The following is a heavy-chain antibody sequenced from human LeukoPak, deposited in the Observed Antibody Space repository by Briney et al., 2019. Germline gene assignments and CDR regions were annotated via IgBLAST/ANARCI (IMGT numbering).Heavy chain of an antibody. CDR2: VYSSGST. D-gene: IGHD6-19*01. Sequence: SETLSLTCTVSGGSISSYYWSWIQQPAGKGLEWIGRVYSSGSTNYNPSLESRVTMSVDTSKNQFSLKLSSVTAADTAVYYCARGPVAGLADYWGQGTLVTVSS. CDR1: GGSISSYY. V-gene: IGHV4-4*07. CDR3: ARGPVAGLADY. J-gene: IGHJ4*02.